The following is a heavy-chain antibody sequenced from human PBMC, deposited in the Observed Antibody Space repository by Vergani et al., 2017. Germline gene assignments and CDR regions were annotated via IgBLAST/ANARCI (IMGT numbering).Heavy chain of an antibody. CDR3: AEDGWEMATTPFDY. D-gene: IGHD5-24*01. Sequence: QMQLMHSGPEVKKPGTSVKVSCKASGFTFTSSAVKWVRQARGQRLEWIGWIVVGSGHTNYAQKFQEIVTITRDISTRTAYMGLSSLRSEDTAVYYCAEDGWEMATTPFDYWGQGTLVTVSS. J-gene: IGHJ4*02. CDR2: IVVGSGHT. V-gene: IGHV1-58*01. CDR1: GFTFTSSA.